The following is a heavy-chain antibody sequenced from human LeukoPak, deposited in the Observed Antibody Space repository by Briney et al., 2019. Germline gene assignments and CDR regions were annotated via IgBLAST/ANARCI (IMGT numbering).Heavy chain of an antibody. CDR3: AKDYGGTVAAADY. Sequence: GGSLRLSCAASGFTFSSYGMHWVRQAPGKGLEWVAVISYDGSNKYYADSVKGRFTISRDNSKNTLYLQMNSLRAEDTAVYYCAKDYGGTVAAADYWGQGTLVTVSS. CDR2: ISYDGSNK. CDR1: GFTFSSYG. V-gene: IGHV3-30*18. J-gene: IGHJ4*02. D-gene: IGHD6-19*01.